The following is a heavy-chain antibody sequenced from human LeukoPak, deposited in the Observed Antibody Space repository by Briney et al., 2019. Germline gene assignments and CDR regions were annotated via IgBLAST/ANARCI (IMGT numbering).Heavy chain of an antibody. J-gene: IGHJ4*02. CDR1: RFTFSTYA. V-gene: IGHV3-30-3*01. CDR2: ISDDGSKK. CDR3: ATRRGEY. Sequence: GGSLRLSFVVSRFTFSTYAMHWVRQAPGKGLEWVAIISDDGSKKYYADSVKGRFIISRDNFKNTLYLQMNSLRAEDTAVYYCATRRGEYWGQGTQVTVSS.